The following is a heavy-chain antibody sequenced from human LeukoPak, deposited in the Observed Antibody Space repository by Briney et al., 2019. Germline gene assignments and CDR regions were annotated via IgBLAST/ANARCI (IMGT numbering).Heavy chain of an antibody. CDR3: ARGRFFYGWGIDV. CDR2: IKGDETEK. CDR1: GFTFSDFG. Sequence: GGSLRLSCAASGFTFSDFGMNWVRQAPGKGLVWVAFIKGDETEKHYVDSLKGRFTISRDNAENSLSLQMNSLTVEDTAVYFCARGRFFYGWGIDVWGQGTTVIVSS. J-gene: IGHJ6*02. D-gene: IGHD3-10*01. V-gene: IGHV3-7*01.